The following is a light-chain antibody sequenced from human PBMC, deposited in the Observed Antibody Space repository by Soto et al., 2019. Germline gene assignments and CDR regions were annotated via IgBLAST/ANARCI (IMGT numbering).Light chain of an antibody. J-gene: IGKJ2*01. CDR3: QQYGTSPHT. CDR2: GAS. V-gene: IGKV3-20*01. CDR1: QSVNSNY. Sequence: EIVLTQSPGTLSLSPGERATLSCRASQSVNSNYLAWYQQKPGQVPRPLIYGASIRAAGVPARLSGSGSGTAFSLTISRLEPEDYAVYYCQQYGTSPHTFGQGTKLEIK.